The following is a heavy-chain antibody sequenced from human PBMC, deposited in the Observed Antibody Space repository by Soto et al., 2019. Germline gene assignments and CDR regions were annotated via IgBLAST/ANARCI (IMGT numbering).Heavy chain of an antibody. CDR3: ARQGSNYYYYMDV. CDR2: IYYSGST. Sequence: SETLSLTCTVSGGSISSSSYYWGWIRQPPGKGLEWIGSIYYSGSTYYNPSLKSRVTISVDTSKNQFSLKLSSVTAADTAVYYCARQGSNYYYYMDVWGKGTTVTVSS. CDR1: GGSISSSSYY. J-gene: IGHJ6*03. V-gene: IGHV4-39*01.